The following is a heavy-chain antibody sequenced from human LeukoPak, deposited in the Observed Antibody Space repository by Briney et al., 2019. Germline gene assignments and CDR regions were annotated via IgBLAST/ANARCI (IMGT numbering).Heavy chain of an antibody. CDR3: VRGGSGNFF. Sequence: GGSLRFSCAASGFTFSSYWMHWVRQAPGKGLVWVSYIDTYGSDTNYADSVKGRFTISRDNAKNTLYLQMNSLRAEDTAVYYCVRGGSGNFFWGQGTQVTVSS. D-gene: IGHD3-22*01. V-gene: IGHV3-74*01. CDR2: IDTYGSDT. CDR1: GFTFSSYW. J-gene: IGHJ4*02.